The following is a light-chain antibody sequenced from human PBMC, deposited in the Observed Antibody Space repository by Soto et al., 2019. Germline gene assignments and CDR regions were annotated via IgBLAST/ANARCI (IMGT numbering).Light chain of an antibody. V-gene: IGKV1-5*03. CDR3: QQYDSYSWT. CDR2: KAS. Sequence: DIQMTQSPSTLSASVGDSVSITCRASQSISSWLAWYQQKPGKAPKLLIYKASTLEIGVPSRFSGSGSGTEFTLSISSLQPDDFATYYCQQYDSYSWTFGQGTTVEIK. J-gene: IGKJ1*01. CDR1: QSISSW.